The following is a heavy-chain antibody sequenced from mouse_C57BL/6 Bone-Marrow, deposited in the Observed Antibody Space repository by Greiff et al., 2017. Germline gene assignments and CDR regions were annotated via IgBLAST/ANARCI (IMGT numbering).Heavy chain of an antibody. V-gene: IGHV1-82*01. D-gene: IGHD1-1*01. CDR2: IYPGDGGT. Sequence: VQLQESGPELVKPGASVKISCKASGYAFSSSWMNWVKQRPGKGLEWIGRIYPGDGGTNYNGKFKGKATLTADKSSSTAYMQLSSLTSEDSAVYFCASYGRAWFAYWGQGTLVTVSA. CDR3: ASYGRAWFAY. J-gene: IGHJ3*01. CDR1: GYAFSSSW.